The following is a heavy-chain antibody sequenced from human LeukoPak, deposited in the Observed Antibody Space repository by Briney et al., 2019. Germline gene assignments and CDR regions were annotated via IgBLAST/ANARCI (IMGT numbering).Heavy chain of an antibody. D-gene: IGHD6-19*01. J-gene: IGHJ4*02. CDR1: GFTFSSYA. V-gene: IGHV3-64*01. Sequence: GGSLRLSCAASGFTFSSYAMHWVRQAPGKGLEYVSAISSNGGSTYYANSVKGRFTISRDNSKNTLYLQMGSLRAEDTAVYYCARDLRPHSSGWYYFDYWGQGTLVTVSS. CDR2: ISSNGGST. CDR3: ARDLRPHSSGWYYFDY.